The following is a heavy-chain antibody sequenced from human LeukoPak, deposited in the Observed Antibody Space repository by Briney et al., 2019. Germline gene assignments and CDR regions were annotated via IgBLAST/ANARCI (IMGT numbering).Heavy chain of an antibody. CDR3: ARGTKTGNTGYDWSY. Sequence: SETLSLTCSVSGASISPYYWTWIRQPPGRGLEWIGYIYYTGSTTYNSSLKSRVTMSVGTATNQFTLELSPVTAADTAVYYCARGTKTGNTGYDWSYWGQGSLVTVSS. V-gene: IGHV4-59*01. D-gene: IGHD5-12*01. CDR2: IYYTGST. CDR1: GASISPYY. J-gene: IGHJ4*02.